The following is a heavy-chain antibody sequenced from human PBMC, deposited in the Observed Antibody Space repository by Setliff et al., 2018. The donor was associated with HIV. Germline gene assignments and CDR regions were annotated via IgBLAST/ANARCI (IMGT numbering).Heavy chain of an antibody. CDR2: IYPGDSDT. CDR3: TRRRRAPGTEDLEAH. J-gene: IGHJ4*02. V-gene: IGHV5-51*01. CDR1: GYSFTNYW. Sequence: PGESLKISCKGSGYSFTNYWIAWVRQMPGRGLEWMGIIYPGDSDTRYSPSFQGQVTISADKSISTAYLQWSSLKASDTAIYYCTRRRRAPGTEDLEAHWGQGTLVTVSS. D-gene: IGHD3-3*01.